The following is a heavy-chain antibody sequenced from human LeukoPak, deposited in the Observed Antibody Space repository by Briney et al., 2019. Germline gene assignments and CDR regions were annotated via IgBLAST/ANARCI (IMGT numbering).Heavy chain of an antibody. V-gene: IGHV4-39*01. CDR2: IYYSGST. D-gene: IGHD3-3*01. J-gene: IGHJ6*03. CDR1: GGSISSSSYY. Sequence: SETLSLTCTVSGGSISSSSYYWGWIRQPPGKGPEWIGSIYYSGSTYYNPSLKSRVTISVDTSKNQFSLKLSSVTAADTAVYYCARHPNTYYDFWSGYYYYMDVWGKGTTVTVSS. CDR3: ARHPNTYYDFWSGYYYYMDV.